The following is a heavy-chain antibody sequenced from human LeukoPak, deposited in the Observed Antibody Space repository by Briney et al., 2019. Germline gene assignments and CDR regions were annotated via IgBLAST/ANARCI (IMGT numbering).Heavy chain of an antibody. V-gene: IGHV4-39*01. Sequence: SETLSLTCTVSGGSISSSSYYWGWIRQPPGKGLEWIGSIYYSGSTYYNPSLKSRVTISVDTSKNQFSLKLSSVTAADTAVYYCASSWVLLWFEELLSNPFDYWGQGTWSPSPQ. J-gene: IGHJ4*02. CDR2: IYYSGST. CDR1: GGSISSSSYY. CDR3: ASSWVLLWFEELLSNPFDY. D-gene: IGHD3-10*01.